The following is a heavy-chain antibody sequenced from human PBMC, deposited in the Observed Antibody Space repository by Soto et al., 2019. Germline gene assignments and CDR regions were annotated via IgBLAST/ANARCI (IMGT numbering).Heavy chain of an antibody. CDR3: VREAGELVVVTSVRLDF. V-gene: IGHV3-48*03. CDR1: GFTFGLYE. Sequence: PGGSLRLSCIASGFTFGLYEMNWVRQAPGKGLEWLSFISHSGGAIHYADSVKGRFTVSRDNAKNSLYLEMNNLRVEDTGVYYCVREAGELVVVTSVRLDFWGQGTLVTVSS. CDR2: ISHSGGAI. D-gene: IGHD2-21*02. J-gene: IGHJ4*02.